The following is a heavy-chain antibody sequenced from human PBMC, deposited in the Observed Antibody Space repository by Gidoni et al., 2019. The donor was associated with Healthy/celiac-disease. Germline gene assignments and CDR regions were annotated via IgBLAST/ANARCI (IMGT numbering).Heavy chain of an antibody. J-gene: IGHJ4*02. V-gene: IGHV3-23*01. D-gene: IGHD1-26*01. Sequence: EVQLLESGGGLVQPGGSLRLSCAASGFTFSSYAMSWVRQAPGKGLEWVSAISGSGGSTYYADSVKGRFTISRDNSKNTLYLQMNSLRAEDTAVYYCAKDRKIGRWLQMGLSFDYWGQGTLVTVSS. CDR1: GFTFSSYA. CDR2: ISGSGGST. CDR3: AKDRKIGRWLQMGLSFDY.